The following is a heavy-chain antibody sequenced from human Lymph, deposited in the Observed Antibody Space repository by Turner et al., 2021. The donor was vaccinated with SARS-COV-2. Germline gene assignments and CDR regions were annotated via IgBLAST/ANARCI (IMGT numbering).Heavy chain of an antibody. J-gene: IGHJ4*02. Sequence: EVQLVESGGGLVKPGGSLRLSCAASGFTFSTYSMNWVGQAPGKGLEWISSISSSSSYIYYADSVKGRFTISRDDAKNSLYLQMNSLRAEDTAVYYCARDIPTTADYFDYWGQGTLVTVSS. V-gene: IGHV3-21*01. D-gene: IGHD4-17*01. CDR3: ARDIPTTADYFDY. CDR2: ISSSSSYI. CDR1: GFTFSTYS.